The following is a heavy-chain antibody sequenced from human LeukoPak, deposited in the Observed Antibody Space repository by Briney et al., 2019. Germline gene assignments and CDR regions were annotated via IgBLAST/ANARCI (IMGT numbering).Heavy chain of an antibody. V-gene: IGHV3-48*01. CDR2: ISSSSSTI. Sequence: GGSLRLSCAVSGFTFSSYSMNWVRQAPGKGLEWVSYISSSSSTIYYADSVKGRFTISRDNAKNSLYLQMNSLRAEDTAVYYCARAPTVLVGYCSSSSCQADYWGQGTLVTVSS. CDR1: GFTFSSYS. CDR3: ARAPTVLVGYCSSSSCQADY. D-gene: IGHD2-2*01. J-gene: IGHJ4*02.